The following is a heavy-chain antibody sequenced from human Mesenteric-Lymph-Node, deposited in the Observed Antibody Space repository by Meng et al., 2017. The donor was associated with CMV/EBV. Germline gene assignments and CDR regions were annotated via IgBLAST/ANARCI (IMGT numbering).Heavy chain of an antibody. J-gene: IGHJ4*02. CDR2: ISGSGGST. V-gene: IGHV3-23*01. CDR1: GFTFSSYA. CDR3: ARDIQLSY. D-gene: IGHD1-1*01. Sequence: GESLKISCAASGFTFSSYAMSWVRQAPGKGLEWVSAISGSGGSTYYADSVKGRFTISRDNSKNTLYLQMNSLRAEDTAIYYCARDIQLSYWGPGTLVTVSS.